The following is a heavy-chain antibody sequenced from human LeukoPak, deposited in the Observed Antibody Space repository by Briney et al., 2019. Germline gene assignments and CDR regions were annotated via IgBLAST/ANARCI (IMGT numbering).Heavy chain of an antibody. Sequence: GGSLRLSCAASGFAFSSYGMHWVRQAPGKGLEWVAVIWYDGSLKFYADSVKGRFTISRDNSKNTQYLQMNSLRVEDTAVYYCARDRAGRYFDNWGQGTLVTVSS. J-gene: IGHJ4*02. D-gene: IGHD3-10*01. CDR3: ARDRAGRYFDN. CDR1: GFAFSSYG. CDR2: IWYDGSLK. V-gene: IGHV3-33*01.